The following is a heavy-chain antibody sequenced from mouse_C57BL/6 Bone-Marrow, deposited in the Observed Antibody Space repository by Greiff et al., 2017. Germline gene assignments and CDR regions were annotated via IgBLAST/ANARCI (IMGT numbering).Heavy chain of an antibody. CDR1: GYTFTDYY. J-gene: IGHJ4*01. D-gene: IGHD2-1*01. Sequence: VQLQQSGPELVKPGASVKISCKASGYTFTDYYMNWVKQSHGKSLEWIGDINPNNGGTSYNQKFKGKATLTVDKSSSTAYMELRSLTSEDSAVYYCCYGNYDLYYYAMDYWGQGTSVTVSS. CDR3: CYGNYDLYYYAMDY. CDR2: INPNNGGT. V-gene: IGHV1-26*01.